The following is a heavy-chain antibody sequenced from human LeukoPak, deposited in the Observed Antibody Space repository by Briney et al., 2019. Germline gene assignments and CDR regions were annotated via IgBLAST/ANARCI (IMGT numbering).Heavy chain of an antibody. Sequence: SVKVSCKASGGTFSSYAISWVRQAPGQGLEWMGGIIPIFGTANYAQKFQGRVTITADESTSTAYMELSSLRSEDTAVYYCARGGNSSGARLRIDYWGQGTLVTVSS. J-gene: IGHJ4*02. D-gene: IGHD3-22*01. CDR2: IIPIFGTA. CDR3: ARGGNSSGARLRIDY. V-gene: IGHV1-69*01. CDR1: GGTFSSYA.